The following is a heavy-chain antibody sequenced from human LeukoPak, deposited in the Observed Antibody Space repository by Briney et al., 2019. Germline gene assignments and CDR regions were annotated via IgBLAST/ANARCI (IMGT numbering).Heavy chain of an antibody. D-gene: IGHD5-18*01. J-gene: IGHJ4*02. CDR1: GYTFTSYG. V-gene: IGHV1-2*02. Sequence: ASVKVSCKASGYTFTSYGISWVRQAPGQGLEWMGWINPNSGGTNYAQKFQDRVTMTRDTSISTAYMELSRLRSDDTAVYYCARLGLYSYGRDYYSLDYWGQGTLVTVSS. CDR3: ARLGLYSYGRDYYSLDY. CDR2: INPNSGGT.